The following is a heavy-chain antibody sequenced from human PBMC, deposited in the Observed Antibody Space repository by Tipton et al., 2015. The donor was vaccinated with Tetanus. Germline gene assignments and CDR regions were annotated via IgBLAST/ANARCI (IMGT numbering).Heavy chain of an antibody. Sequence: LSLTCTVSGGSISSSSYYWGWIRQPPGKGLEWIGEINHSGSTNYNPSLKSRVTISVDTSKNQFSLKLSSVTAADTAVYYCARGPRRLRGVTISGPDYWGQGTLVTVSS. V-gene: IGHV4-39*07. D-gene: IGHD3-10*01. J-gene: IGHJ4*02. CDR1: GGSISSSSYY. CDR3: ARGPRRLRGVTISGPDY. CDR2: INHSGST.